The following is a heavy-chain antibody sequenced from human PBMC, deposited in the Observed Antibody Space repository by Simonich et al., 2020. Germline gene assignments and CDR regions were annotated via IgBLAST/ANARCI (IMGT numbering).Heavy chain of an antibody. CDR2: INPNSGGT. CDR1: GYTFTGYY. D-gene: IGHD7-27*01. CDR3: ARGRLTGDKGAFDI. J-gene: IGHJ3*02. V-gene: IGHV1-2*02. Sequence: QVQLVQSGAEVKKPGASVKVSCKASGYTFTGYYMHWVRQAPGQGLEWKGWINPNSGGTNYAQKFKGRVTMTRDTSISTTYMELSRLRSDDTAVYYCARGRLTGDKGAFDIWGQGTMVTVSS.